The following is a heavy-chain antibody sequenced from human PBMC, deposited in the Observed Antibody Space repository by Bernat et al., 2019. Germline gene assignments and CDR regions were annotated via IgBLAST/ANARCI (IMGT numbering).Heavy chain of an antibody. CDR2: INSDGSTT. V-gene: IGHV3-74*01. J-gene: IGHJ4*02. CDR3: AREGRDGYNYDY. Sequence: EVQLVESGGGLVQPGGSLRLSCAAPGFTFSNYWMHWVRQVPGKGLVWVSRINSDGSTTNYADSVKGRFTISRDNAKNTLFVQMNSLRADDTAVYYCAREGRDGYNYDYWGQGTLVTVSS. D-gene: IGHD5-24*01. CDR1: GFTFSNYW.